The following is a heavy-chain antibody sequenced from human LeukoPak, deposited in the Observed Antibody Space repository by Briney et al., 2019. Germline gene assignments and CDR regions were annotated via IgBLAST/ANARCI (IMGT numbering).Heavy chain of an antibody. D-gene: IGHD6-19*01. V-gene: IGHV4-59*01. CDR2: IYYSGST. CDR1: GGSISSYY. Sequence: SETLSLTCTVSGGSISSYYWSWIRQPPGEGLEWIGYIYYSGSTNYNPSLKSRVTISVDTSKNQFSLKLSSVTAADTAVYYCARVYSSGSDYWGQGTLVTVSS. J-gene: IGHJ4*02. CDR3: ARVYSSGSDY.